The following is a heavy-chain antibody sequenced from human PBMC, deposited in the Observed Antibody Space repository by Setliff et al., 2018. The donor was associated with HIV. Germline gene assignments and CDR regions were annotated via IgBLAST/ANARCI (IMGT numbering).Heavy chain of an antibody. V-gene: IGHV4-39*01. CDR1: GGSISSSSSY. J-gene: IGHJ4*02. CDR2: IYYSGST. CDR3: ATGITMAPDY. D-gene: IGHD1-20*01. Sequence: PSETLSLTCTVSGGSISSSSSYWGWIRQSPGKGLEWIGSIYYSGSTYYNPSLKSRVTISVDTSKDQFSLRLSSVTAADTAVCYCATGITMAPDYWGQGSLVTVSS.